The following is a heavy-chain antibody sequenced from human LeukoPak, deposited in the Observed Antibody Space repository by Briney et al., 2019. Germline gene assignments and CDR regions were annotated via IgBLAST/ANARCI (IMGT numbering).Heavy chain of an antibody. CDR3: ARDHDFWSGYNWFDP. CDR2: INHSGST. Sequence: SETLSLTCAVYGGSFSGYYWSWIRQPPGKGLEWIGEINHSGSTNYNPSLKSRVTISVDTSKNQFSLKLSSVTAADTAVYYCARDHDFWSGYNWFDPWGQGTLVTVSS. V-gene: IGHV4-34*01. CDR1: GGSFSGYY. J-gene: IGHJ5*02. D-gene: IGHD3-3*01.